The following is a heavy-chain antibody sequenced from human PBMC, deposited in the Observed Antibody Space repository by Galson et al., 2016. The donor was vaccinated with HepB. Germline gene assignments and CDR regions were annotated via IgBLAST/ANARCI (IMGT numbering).Heavy chain of an antibody. CDR2: ISYDVRNK. J-gene: IGHJ6*02. V-gene: IGHV3-30*04. CDR1: GFTFISYD. D-gene: IGHD6-13*01. Sequence: SLRLSCAASGFTFISYDMHWVRQAPGKGLEWVAVISYDVRNKYYADSVKGRFTISRDNSKNTLYLQMNSLRAEDTAVCYCARDGFPAAAYGMDVWGQGTTVTVSS. CDR3: ARDGFPAAAYGMDV.